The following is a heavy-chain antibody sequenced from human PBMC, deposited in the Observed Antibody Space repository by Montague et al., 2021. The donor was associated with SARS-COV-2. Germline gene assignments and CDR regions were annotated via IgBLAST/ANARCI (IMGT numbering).Heavy chain of an antibody. Sequence: SLRLSCAASGFPFSSYWMDWVRQPPGKGLVWVSRINSDGSSTNCADSVKGRFTISRDNAKNTLYLQMNSLRAEDTAVYYCVRTFYDSSGYYYVWYFDLWGRGTRVTVSS. D-gene: IGHD3-22*01. CDR3: VRTFYDSSGYYYVWYFDL. CDR1: GFPFSSYW. V-gene: IGHV3-74*01. CDR2: INSDGSST. J-gene: IGHJ2*01.